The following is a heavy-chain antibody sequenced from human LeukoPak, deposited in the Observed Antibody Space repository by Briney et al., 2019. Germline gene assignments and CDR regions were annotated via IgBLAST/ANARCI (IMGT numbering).Heavy chain of an antibody. V-gene: IGHV1-18*01. Sequence: ASVKVSCKASGYSFTSYAYNWVRQAPGQGLEWMGWISAYDGGTKYAQDLQGRVTMTTDTSTRTAYMELTRLTSADTAVYYCARDPLTSTWSPYYFTLDVWGQGTTVSVSS. D-gene: IGHD6-13*01. CDR3: ARDPLTSTWSPYYFTLDV. CDR1: GYSFTSYA. CDR2: ISAYDGGT. J-gene: IGHJ6*02.